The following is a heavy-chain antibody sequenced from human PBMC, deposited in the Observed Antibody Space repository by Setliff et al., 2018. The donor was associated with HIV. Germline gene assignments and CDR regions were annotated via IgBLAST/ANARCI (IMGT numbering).Heavy chain of an antibody. CDR2: ISPYNGHT. CDR3: ARTDYGGNSGGNYFDY. D-gene: IGHD4-17*01. J-gene: IGHJ4*02. CDR1: GYTFTTYD. Sequence: EASVKVSCKASGYTFTTYDITWVRQAPGQGLEWLGWISPYNGHTNFAQKFQGRVTMTTGTATSTAYMEVRSLRSDDTAVYYCARTDYGGNSGGNYFDYWGQGSLVTVSS. V-gene: IGHV1-18*01.